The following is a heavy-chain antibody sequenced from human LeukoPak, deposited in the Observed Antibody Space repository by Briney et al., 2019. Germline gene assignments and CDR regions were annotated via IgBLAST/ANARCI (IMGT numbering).Heavy chain of an antibody. CDR3: ARAYCGGDCYSEGGEDY. Sequence: SGGSLRLSCAASGFTFTKYWMSWVRQAPGKGLEWVANIKQDGSEKYYVDSVKGRFTISRDNAKNSLHLQMNSLRAEDTAVYYCARAYCGGDCYSEGGEDYWGQGTLVTVSS. J-gene: IGHJ4*02. CDR2: IKQDGSEK. CDR1: GFTFTKYW. D-gene: IGHD2-21*02. V-gene: IGHV3-7*01.